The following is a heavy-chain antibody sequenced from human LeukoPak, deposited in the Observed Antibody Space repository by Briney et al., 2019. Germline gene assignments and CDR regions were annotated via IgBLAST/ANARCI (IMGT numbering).Heavy chain of an antibody. Sequence: GGSLRLSCAASGFTFSSYAMHWVRQAPGKGLEWVAVISYDGSNKYYADSVKDRFTISRDNSKNTLYLQMNSLRAEDTAVYYCARAVREKAFDIWGQGTMVTVSS. V-gene: IGHV3-30-3*01. J-gene: IGHJ3*02. CDR2: ISYDGSNK. CDR3: ARAVREKAFDI. CDR1: GFTFSSYA. D-gene: IGHD3-10*01.